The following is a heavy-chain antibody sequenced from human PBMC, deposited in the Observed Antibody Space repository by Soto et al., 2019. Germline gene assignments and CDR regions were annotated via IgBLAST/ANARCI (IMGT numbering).Heavy chain of an antibody. Sequence: QVRLVQSGAEVKKPGSSVKVSCKTSGDTFSSYGINWVRLAPGQGLEWMGGIKPVFGSPVYARKFEGRLTMTADESTSTAYMQLSSLKSQDTAVYYCARAGGHCSSTSCVDFWGQGTLITVSS. D-gene: IGHD2-2*01. CDR2: IKPVFGSP. V-gene: IGHV1-69*01. J-gene: IGHJ4*02. CDR3: ARAGGHCSSTSCVDF. CDR1: GDTFSSYG.